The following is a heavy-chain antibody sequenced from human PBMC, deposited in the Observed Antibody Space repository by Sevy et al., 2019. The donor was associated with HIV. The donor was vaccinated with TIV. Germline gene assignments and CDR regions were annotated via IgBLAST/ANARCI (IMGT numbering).Heavy chain of an antibody. CDR3: AKIRTGGGSYRFDAFDI. J-gene: IGHJ3*02. V-gene: IGHV3-30*18. D-gene: IGHD1-26*01. CDR2: ISYDGSNK. Sequence: GGCLRLSCAASGFTFSSYGMHWVRQAPGKGLEWVAVISYDGSNKYYADSVKGRFTISRDNSKNTLYLQMNSLRAEDTAVYYCAKIRTGGGSYRFDAFDIWGQGTMVTVSS. CDR1: GFTFSSYG.